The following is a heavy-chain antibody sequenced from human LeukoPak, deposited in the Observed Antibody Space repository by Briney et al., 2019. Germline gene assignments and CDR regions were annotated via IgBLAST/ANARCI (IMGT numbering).Heavy chain of an antibody. J-gene: IGHJ4*02. CDR3: ARDTSVTTPGDY. Sequence: ASVKVSCKASGGTFSSYAISWVRQAPGQGLEWMGIINPSGGSTSYAQKFQGRVTMTRDMSTSTVYMELSSLRSEDTAVYYCARDTSVTTPGDYWGQGTLVTVSS. D-gene: IGHD4-17*01. CDR1: GGTFSSYA. CDR2: INPSGGST. V-gene: IGHV1-46*01.